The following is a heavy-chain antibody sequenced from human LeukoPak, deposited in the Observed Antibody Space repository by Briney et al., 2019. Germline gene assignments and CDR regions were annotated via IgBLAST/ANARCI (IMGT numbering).Heavy chain of an antibody. Sequence: SETLSLTCAVSGGSFSGYYWSWIRQPPGKGLECIGEINYSGRTNYNPSLKCRVTISVDTSKNQFSLKLSSVTAADTAMYYCAREGYGSGSCYTLAKLMHVWGQGNTVTVSS. D-gene: IGHD3-10*01. CDR3: AREGYGSGSCYTLAKLMHV. V-gene: IGHV4-34*01. CDR2: INYSGRT. CDR1: GGSFSGYY. J-gene: IGHJ6*02.